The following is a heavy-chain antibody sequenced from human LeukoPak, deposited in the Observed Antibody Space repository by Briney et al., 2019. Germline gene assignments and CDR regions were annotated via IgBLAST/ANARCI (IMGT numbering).Heavy chain of an antibody. CDR3: ARGGDSSSWYYYYGMDV. CDR1: GGSISGYY. Sequence: PSETLSLTCTVSGGSISGYYWSWIRQPAGKGLEWIGRIYTSGSTNYNPSLKSRVTMSVDTSKNQFSLKLSSVTAADTAVYYCARGGDSSSWYYYYGMDVWGQGTTVTVSS. D-gene: IGHD6-13*01. J-gene: IGHJ6*02. V-gene: IGHV4-4*07. CDR2: IYTSGST.